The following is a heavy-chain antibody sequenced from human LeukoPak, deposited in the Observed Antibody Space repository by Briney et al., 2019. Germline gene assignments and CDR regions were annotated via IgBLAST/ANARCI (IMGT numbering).Heavy chain of an antibody. CDR1: GFNFMTYG. V-gene: IGHV3-30*18. J-gene: IGHJ4*02. D-gene: IGHD3-10*01. CDR2: ISYDGGKR. CDR3: AKGLRWFGDFYFNFFDY. Sequence: GGSLRLSCAASGFNFMTYGMHWVRQAPGKGLEWVAFISYDGGKRFFGESVKGRFTIARGNSENTVSLQMNTLKTEDTAVYYCAKGLRWFGDFYFNFFDYWGQGILVTVPS.